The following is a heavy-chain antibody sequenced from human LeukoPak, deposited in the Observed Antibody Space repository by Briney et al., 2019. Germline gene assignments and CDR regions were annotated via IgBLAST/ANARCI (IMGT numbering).Heavy chain of an antibody. CDR1: GGSISSSSYY. D-gene: IGHD3-22*01. J-gene: IGHJ4*02. CDR3: ARDSDSSGYYTN. Sequence: SETLSLTCTVSGGSISSSSYYWGWIRQPPGKGLEWIGSIYYSGSTYYNPSLKSRVTISVDTSKNQFSLKLSSVTAADTAVYYCARDSDSSGYYTNWGQGTLVTVSS. CDR2: IYYSGST. V-gene: IGHV4-39*07.